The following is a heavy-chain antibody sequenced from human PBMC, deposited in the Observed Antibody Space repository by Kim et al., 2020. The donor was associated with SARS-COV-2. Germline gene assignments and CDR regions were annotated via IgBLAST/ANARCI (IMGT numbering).Heavy chain of an antibody. CDR1: GFTVSSNY. CDR3: ASRAAAGTRYGMDV. Sequence: GGSLRLSCAASGFTVSSNYMSWVRQAPGKGLEWVSVIYSGGSTYYADSVKGRLTISRDNSKNTLYLQMNSLRAEDTAVYYCASRAAAGTRYGMDVWGQGTTVTVSS. V-gene: IGHV3-53*01. CDR2: IYSGGST. D-gene: IGHD6-13*01. J-gene: IGHJ6*02.